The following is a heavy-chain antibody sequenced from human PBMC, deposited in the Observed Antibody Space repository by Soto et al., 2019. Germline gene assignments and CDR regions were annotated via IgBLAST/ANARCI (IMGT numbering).Heavy chain of an antibody. CDR1: GFTFSSYA. CDR2: ISYDGSNK. J-gene: IGHJ4*02. CDR3: ASLFGWGNDYYDILTGYHSLPDY. Sequence: GGSLRLSCAASGFTFSSYAMHWVRQAPGKGLEWVAVISYDGSNKYYADSVKGRFTISRDNSKNTLYLQMNSLRAEDTAVYYCASLFGWGNDYYDILTGYHSLPDYWGQGTKVTVYS. D-gene: IGHD3-9*01. V-gene: IGHV3-30-3*01.